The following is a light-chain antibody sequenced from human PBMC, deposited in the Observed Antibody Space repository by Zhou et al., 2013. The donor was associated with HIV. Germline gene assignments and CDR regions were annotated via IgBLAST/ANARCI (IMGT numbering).Light chain of an antibody. V-gene: IGKV2-28*01. CDR2: MGS. Sequence: DIMMTQSPLSLPVTPGEPASISCRSSQSLLHRNGYNYLDWYLQKPGQSPQLLIYMGSNRASGVPDRFSGSGSGTDFTLKISRVEAEDVGVYYCMQALPPITFGQGTRLEIK. CDR1: QSLLHRNGYNY. J-gene: IGKJ5*01. CDR3: MQALPPIT.